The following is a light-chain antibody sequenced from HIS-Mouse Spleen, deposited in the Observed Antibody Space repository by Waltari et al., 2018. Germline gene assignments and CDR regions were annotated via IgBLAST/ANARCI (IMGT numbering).Light chain of an antibody. CDR1: QSVSSSH. CDR2: GAS. V-gene: IGKV3-20*01. J-gene: IGKJ4*01. Sequence: EIVLTQSPGTLSLSPGERATLSCRASQSVSSSHLAWYQQKPGQAPRLLIYGASSRATGIPDRFSGSGSGTDFTLTISRLEPEDFAVYYCQQYGSSRLTFGGGTK. CDR3: QQYGSSRLT.